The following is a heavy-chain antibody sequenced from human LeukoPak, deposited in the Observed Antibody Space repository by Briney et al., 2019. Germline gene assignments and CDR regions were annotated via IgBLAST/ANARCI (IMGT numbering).Heavy chain of an antibody. V-gene: IGHV3-7*03. CDR2: IKQDGSEK. CDR1: GFTFSNHW. Sequence: GGSLRLSCAASGFTFSNHWMHWVRQAPGKGLEWVANIKQDGSEKYYVDSVKGRFTISRDNAKNSLYLQMNSLRAEDTAVYYCARVLIAAAGLDAFDIWGQGTMVTVSS. J-gene: IGHJ3*02. CDR3: ARVLIAAAGLDAFDI. D-gene: IGHD6-13*01.